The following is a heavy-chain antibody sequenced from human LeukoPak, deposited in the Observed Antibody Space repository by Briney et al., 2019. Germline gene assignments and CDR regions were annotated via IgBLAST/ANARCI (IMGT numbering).Heavy chain of an antibody. CDR3: ARGIITAAAGRRLDY. CDR2: IYYSGST. D-gene: IGHD6-13*01. CDR1: GGSISSYY. Sequence: RPSETLSPTCTVSGGSISSYYWSWIRQPPGKGLEWIGYIYYSGSTNYNPSLKSRVTISVDTSKNQFSLKLSSVTAADTAVYYCARGIITAAAGRRLDYWGQGTLVTVSS. J-gene: IGHJ4*02. V-gene: IGHV4-59*01.